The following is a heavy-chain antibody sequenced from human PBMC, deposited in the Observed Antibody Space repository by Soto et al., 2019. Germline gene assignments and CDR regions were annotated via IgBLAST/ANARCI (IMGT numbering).Heavy chain of an antibody. Sequence: QVQLVQSGAEVKKPGSSVKVSCKASGGTFSSYAISWVRQAPGQGLVWMGGIIPIFGTADYAQKFQGRVTITADESTSTAYMDLSSLRSEDTAVYYCARHLGGNHYYYGMDVWGQGTTVTVSS. J-gene: IGHJ6*02. CDR3: ARHLGGNHYYYGMDV. CDR2: IIPIFGTA. V-gene: IGHV1-69*12. D-gene: IGHD3-16*01. CDR1: GGTFSSYA.